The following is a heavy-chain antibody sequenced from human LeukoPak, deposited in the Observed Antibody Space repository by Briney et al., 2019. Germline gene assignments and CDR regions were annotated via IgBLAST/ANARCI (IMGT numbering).Heavy chain of an antibody. CDR3: AKDLLFPRFGSEY. J-gene: IGHJ4*02. CDR1: GFTFNNYA. V-gene: IGHV3-23*01. CDR2: IIINGDGT. D-gene: IGHD3-10*01. Sequence: PGGSLRLSCAASGFTFNNYALSWVRQAPGKGLEWVSAIIINGDGTYYADSVKGRFTISIDNSKDTLYLQMNSLRTEDTAVYYCAKDLLFPRFGSEYWGQGTLVTVSS.